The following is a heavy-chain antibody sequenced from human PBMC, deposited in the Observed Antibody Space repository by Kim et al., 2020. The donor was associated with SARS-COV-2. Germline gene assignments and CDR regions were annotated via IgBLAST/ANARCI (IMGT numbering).Heavy chain of an antibody. CDR2: IYYSGST. J-gene: IGHJ4*02. CDR1: GGSISSGGYY. Sequence: SETLSLTCTVSGGSISSGGYYWSWIRQHPGKGLEWIGYIYYSGSTYYNPSLKSRVTISVDTSKNQFSLKLSSVTAADTAVYYCARLTVVRFDYWGQGTLVTVSS. D-gene: IGHD2-21*01. V-gene: IGHV4-31*03. CDR3: ARLTVVRFDY.